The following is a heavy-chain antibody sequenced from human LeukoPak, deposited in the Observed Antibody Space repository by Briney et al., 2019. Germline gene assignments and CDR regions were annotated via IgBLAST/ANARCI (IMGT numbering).Heavy chain of an antibody. V-gene: IGHV4-4*07. CDR1: GGSISSYY. J-gene: IGHJ6*03. D-gene: IGHD1-14*01. CDR2: IYTSGST. CDR3: ARGRYESTRLSAYYYYYMDV. Sequence: SETLSLTCTVYGGSISSYYWSWLRQPARQGMEWIGRIYTSGSTIYNPSLKSRVTMSVDTSKNQFSLKLSSVTAADTAVYYCARGRYESTRLSAYYYYYMDVWGKGTTVTVSS.